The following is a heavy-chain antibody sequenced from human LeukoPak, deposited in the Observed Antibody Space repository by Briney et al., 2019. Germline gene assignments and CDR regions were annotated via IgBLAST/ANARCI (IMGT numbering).Heavy chain of an antibody. CDR3: ARGPYYYDSSGYYFSDY. V-gene: IGHV3-74*01. Sequence: GGSLRLSCVASGFTFSNYWMHWVRQPPGKGLVWVSRIYVDGRTTNYADSVKGRFTISRDNAKNSLYLQMNSLRAEDTAVYYCARGPYYYDSSGYYFSDYWGQGTLVTVSS. CDR2: IYVDGRTT. J-gene: IGHJ4*02. D-gene: IGHD3-22*01. CDR1: GFTFSNYW.